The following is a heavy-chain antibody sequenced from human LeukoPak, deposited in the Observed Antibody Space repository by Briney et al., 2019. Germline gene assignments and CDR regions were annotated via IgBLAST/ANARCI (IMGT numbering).Heavy chain of an antibody. Sequence: GGSLRLSCAASGFTFSSYWMHWVRQAPGKGLVWVSRINSDGSSTSYADSVKGRFTISRDNAKNTLYLQMSSLRAEDTAVYYCATSVEMATADYWGQGTLVTVSS. J-gene: IGHJ4*02. CDR1: GFTFSSYW. CDR2: INSDGSST. D-gene: IGHD5-24*01. CDR3: ATSVEMATADY. V-gene: IGHV3-74*01.